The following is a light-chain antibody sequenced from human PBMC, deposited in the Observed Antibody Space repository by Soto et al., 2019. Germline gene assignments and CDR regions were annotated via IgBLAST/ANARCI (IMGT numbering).Light chain of an antibody. CDR2: GAS. CDR3: QQHGSSPIT. V-gene: IGKV3-20*01. CDR1: ETVATN. Sequence: PGERATLSCWASETVATNLAWYQQKPGQAPRLLISGASTRAAGISDRFSGSGSGTDFTLTISRLEPEDFAVYYCQQHGSSPITFGQGTRWRL. J-gene: IGKJ5*01.